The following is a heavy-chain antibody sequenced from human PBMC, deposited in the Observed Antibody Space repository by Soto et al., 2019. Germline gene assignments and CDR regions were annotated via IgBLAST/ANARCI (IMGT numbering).Heavy chain of an antibody. CDR2: IYYSGST. D-gene: IGHD2-2*01. CDR3: ASNPCSSTSCYGGYYYYGMDV. Sequence: LSLTCTVSGGSISSGGYYWSWIRQHPRKGLEWIGYIYYSGSTYYNPSLKSRVTISVDTSKNQFSLKLSSVTAADTAVYYCASNPCSSTSCYGGYYYYGMDVWGQGTTVTVSS. J-gene: IGHJ6*02. CDR1: GGSISSGGYY. V-gene: IGHV4-31*03.